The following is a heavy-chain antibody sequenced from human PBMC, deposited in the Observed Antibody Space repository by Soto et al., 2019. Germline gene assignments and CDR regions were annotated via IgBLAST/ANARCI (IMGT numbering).Heavy chain of an antibody. D-gene: IGHD5-12*01. V-gene: IGHV1-69*08. CDR1: GSTFSNHI. CDR2: IIPILDIT. J-gene: IGHJ4*02. Sequence: QVQLVQSGAEVKKPGSSVKVSCKASGSTFSNHIITWVRQAPGQGLEWMGRIIPILDITNYAQKFQGRVTITADKSTTTACMEVSSLSSEDTAVYYCARDSPIGSTFSGHDDIDSWGQGTLVTVSS. CDR3: ARDSPIGSTFSGHDDIDS.